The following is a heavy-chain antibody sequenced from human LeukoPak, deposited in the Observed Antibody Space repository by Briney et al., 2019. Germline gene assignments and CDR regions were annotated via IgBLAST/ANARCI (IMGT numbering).Heavy chain of an antibody. D-gene: IGHD2-15*01. CDR3: ASTFPYCSGGTCAL. Sequence: GGSLRLSCAASGFTFSNYAVMWVRQAPGRGLEWVSAITSGGAPRYADSVKGRFTISRDNAANSLYLQMSSLRAEDTAVYYCASTFPYCSGGTCALGGQGTLVTVSS. J-gene: IGHJ4*02. V-gene: IGHV3-69-1*01. CDR2: ITSGGAP. CDR1: GFTFSNYA.